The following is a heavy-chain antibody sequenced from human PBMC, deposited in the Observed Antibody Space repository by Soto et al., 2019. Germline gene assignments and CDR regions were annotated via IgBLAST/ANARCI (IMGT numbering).Heavy chain of an antibody. J-gene: IGHJ4*02. CDR3: AKDRNWNGGFDY. CDR2: ISDSGGST. V-gene: IGHV3-23*01. D-gene: IGHD1-1*01. Sequence: GGSLRLSCAASGFTFSSYAMSWVRQAPGKGLEWVSAISDSGGSTYYADSVKGRFTISRDNSKNTLYLQMNSLRAEDTAVYYCAKDRNWNGGFDYWGQGTLVTVSS. CDR1: GFTFSSYA.